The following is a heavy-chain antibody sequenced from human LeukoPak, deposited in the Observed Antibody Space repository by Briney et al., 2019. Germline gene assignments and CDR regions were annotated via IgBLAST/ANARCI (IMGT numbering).Heavy chain of an antibody. CDR3: AKDRPYYDDSGFYDY. CDR1: GFTFDDYA. CDR2: ISWNSGNI. D-gene: IGHD3-22*01. J-gene: IGHJ4*02. Sequence: GGSLRLSCAASGFTFDDYAMHWVRHAPGKGLEWVSGISWNSGNIGYADSVKGRFTISRDNAKNSLYLQMNSLRAEDTALYYCAKDRPYYDDSGFYDYWGQGTLVTVSS. V-gene: IGHV3-9*01.